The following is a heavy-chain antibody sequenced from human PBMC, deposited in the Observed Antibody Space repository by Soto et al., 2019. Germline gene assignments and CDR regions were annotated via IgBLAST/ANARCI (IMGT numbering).Heavy chain of an antibody. J-gene: IGHJ4*02. CDR2: IIPMFPKA. Sequence: QVELVQSGAEVKKPGSSVKVSCQASEDTFRNYAISWVRQAPGQGLEWMGGIIPMFPKANYAQKFQGRATISADKATSTVYMELHSLKSEDTAVYYCARCHSDNSGPGYLDSWGQGTLVTVTS. D-gene: IGHD5-12*01. V-gene: IGHV1-69*06. CDR1: EDTFRNYA. CDR3: ARCHSDNSGPGYLDS.